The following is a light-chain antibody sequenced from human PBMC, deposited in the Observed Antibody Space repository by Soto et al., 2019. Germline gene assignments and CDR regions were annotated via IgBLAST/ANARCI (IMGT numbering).Light chain of an antibody. CDR3: QQLNSYPLT. Sequence: QLPQSPSSLSPSVGDRVTITCRASQGISSYLAWYQQKPGKAPKLLIYAASTLQSGVPSRFSGSGSGTDFTLTISSLQPEDFATYYCQQLNSYPLTVGGGTKVEIK. V-gene: IGKV1-9*01. CDR2: AAS. J-gene: IGKJ4*01. CDR1: QGISSY.